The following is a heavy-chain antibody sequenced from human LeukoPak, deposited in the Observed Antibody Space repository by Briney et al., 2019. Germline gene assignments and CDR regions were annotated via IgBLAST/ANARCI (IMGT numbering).Heavy chain of an antibody. Sequence: GGSLRLSCAASGFTFSSYGMHWVRQAPDKGLEWVAFIRYDGSNKYYADSVKGRFTISRDNSKNTLYLQMNSLRAEDTAVYYCAKSSAWFGEVYRFMDVWGKGTTVTVSS. CDR3: AKSSAWFGEVYRFMDV. CDR1: GFTFSSYG. D-gene: IGHD3-10*01. CDR2: IRYDGSNK. J-gene: IGHJ6*03. V-gene: IGHV3-30*02.